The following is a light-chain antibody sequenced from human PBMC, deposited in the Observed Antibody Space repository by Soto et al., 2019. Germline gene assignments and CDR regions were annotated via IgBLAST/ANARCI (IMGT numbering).Light chain of an antibody. V-gene: IGLV3-1*01. J-gene: IGLJ2*01. CDR1: KLGDKY. CDR2: QDI. CDR3: QAWDINTMV. Sequence: SYELTQPPSVSVSPGQTASITCSGDKLGDKYASWYQQKPGQSPVLVIYQDIRRPSGIPERFSGSSSGNTATLTISGTQAMDEADYYCQAWDINTMVFGGGTKLTFL.